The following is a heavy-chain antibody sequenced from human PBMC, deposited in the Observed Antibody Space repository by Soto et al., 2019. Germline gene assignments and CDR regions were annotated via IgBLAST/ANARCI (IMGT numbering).Heavy chain of an antibody. Sequence: QTXGSLRLSRAASGLTFSGYCRSWVRQAPGKGLEWVANIKEDGSEKYYVDSVRGRFTISRDNAKNSLYLQMNSLRAEDTAVYLCPRVAYSRGWIFDYWGQETPVIVSS. D-gene: IGHD6-19*01. CDR1: GLTFSGYC. CDR3: PRVAYSRGWIFDY. V-gene: IGHV3-7*01. CDR2: IKEDGSEK. J-gene: IGHJ4*02.